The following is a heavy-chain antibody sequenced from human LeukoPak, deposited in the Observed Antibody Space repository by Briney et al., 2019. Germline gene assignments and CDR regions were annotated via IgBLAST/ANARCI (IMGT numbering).Heavy chain of an antibody. Sequence: GGSLRLSCAASGFTFTSYSMNWVRQAPGKGLEWVSTISGGGGSTYYADSVKGRFTISRDNSKSTLYLQVNSLRAEDTAVYYCAKGGKWDVTPFDYWGQGTLVTVSS. V-gene: IGHV3-23*01. CDR3: AKGGKWDVTPFDY. J-gene: IGHJ4*02. D-gene: IGHD1-26*01. CDR1: GFTFTSYS. CDR2: ISGGGGST.